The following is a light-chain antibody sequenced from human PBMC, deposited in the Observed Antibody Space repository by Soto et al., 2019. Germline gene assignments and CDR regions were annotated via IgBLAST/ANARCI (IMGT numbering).Light chain of an antibody. J-gene: IGLJ2*01. CDR3: SSYTAGYTLVL. V-gene: IGLV2-14*03. CDR1: SSDVSASNY. Sequence: QSALTQPASVSGSPGQSITISCTGTSSDVSASNYVSWYQQHPGKAPKLIIYDVTDRPSGVSNRSSGSKSGNTASLAISGLQAEDEADYFCSSYTAGYTLVLFGGGTKLTVL. CDR2: DVT.